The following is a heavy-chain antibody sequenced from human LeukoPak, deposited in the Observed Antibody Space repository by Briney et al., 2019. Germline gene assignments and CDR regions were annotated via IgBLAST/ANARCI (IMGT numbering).Heavy chain of an antibody. D-gene: IGHD3-16*02. V-gene: IGHV1-2*02. J-gene: IGHJ4*02. Sequence: GASVKVSCKASGYTFTGYYMHWVRQAPGQGLEWMGWINPNSGGTNYAQKFQGRVTMTRDTSISTAYMELSRLRSDDTAVYYCAREVTFGGVIATDYWGQGTQVTVSS. CDR3: AREVTFGGVIATDY. CDR1: GYTFTGYY. CDR2: INPNSGGT.